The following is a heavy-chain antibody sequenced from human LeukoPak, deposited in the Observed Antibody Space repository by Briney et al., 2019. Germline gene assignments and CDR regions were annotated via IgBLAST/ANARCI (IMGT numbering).Heavy chain of an antibody. CDR3: AKSYSYYHMDD. CDR1: GFTFSSHP. CDR2: IRGSGDSK. V-gene: IGHV3-23*01. Sequence: GGSLRLSCAASGFTFSSHPMSWVRLAPGKGLEWVSSIRGSGDSKYYADSVKGRFTISRDNTKNTLYLQMNSLRGDDTAVYYCAKSYSYYHMDDWGKGTSVTVSS. J-gene: IGHJ6*03.